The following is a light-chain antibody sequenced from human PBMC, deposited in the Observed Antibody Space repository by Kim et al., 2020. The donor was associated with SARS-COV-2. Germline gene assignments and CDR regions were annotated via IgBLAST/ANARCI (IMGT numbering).Light chain of an antibody. V-gene: IGKV3-11*01. Sequence: PEEGPPPPSRATHNVVSNLACYQQTPRQSPRLLIYYAAMRAAGIPDRFSGSGSGTDFTLTIGSLAPEDVAIYYCQQRGSGPPAVTFGGGTKVDIK. CDR2: YAA. J-gene: IGKJ4*01. CDR3: QQRGSGPPAVT. CDR1: HNVVSN.